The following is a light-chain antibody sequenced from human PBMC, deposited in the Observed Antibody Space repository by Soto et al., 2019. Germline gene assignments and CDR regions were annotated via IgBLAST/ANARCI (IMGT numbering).Light chain of an antibody. CDR2: VAS. V-gene: IGKV1-39*01. J-gene: IGKJ2*01. CDR3: QQSYRAPYT. Sequence: DIQLTQSPSSLSASIGDRVTITCRASQSISTFLNWYQQKPGKAPNLLIYVASNLQTGVPSRFSGSGSGTDFSLTISSLQPEDVANYYCQQSYRAPYTFGQGTTLEIK. CDR1: QSISTF.